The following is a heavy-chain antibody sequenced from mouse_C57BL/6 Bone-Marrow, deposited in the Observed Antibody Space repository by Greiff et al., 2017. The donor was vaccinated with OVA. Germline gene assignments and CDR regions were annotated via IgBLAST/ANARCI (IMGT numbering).Heavy chain of an antibody. D-gene: IGHD2-13*01. CDR2: ISNGGGST. J-gene: IGHJ3*01. V-gene: IGHV5-12*01. Sequence: EVKLVESGGGLVQPGGSLKLSCAASGFAFSDYYMYWVRQTPEKRLEWVAHISNGGGSTYYPDTVKGRSTISRDNAKSTLYLQMSRLKSEDTAMYYCARSRDWGFAYWGQGTLVTVAA. CDR1: GFAFSDYY. CDR3: ARSRDWGFAY.